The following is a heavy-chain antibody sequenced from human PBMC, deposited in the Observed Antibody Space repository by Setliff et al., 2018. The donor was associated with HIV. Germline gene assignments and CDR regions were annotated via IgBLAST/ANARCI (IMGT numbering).Heavy chain of an antibody. Sequence: ASVKVSCKASGYTFTSYGISWVRQAPGQGLEWMGWISTYSDEASYAENLQGRVTMTTDTSTSTAYMELSSLRSEDTAVYYCASGFDGSGLSYFEYWGQGTLVTVSS. V-gene: IGHV1-18*01. D-gene: IGHD3-22*01. J-gene: IGHJ4*01. CDR2: ISTYSDEA. CDR1: GYTFTSYG. CDR3: ASGFDGSGLSYFEY.